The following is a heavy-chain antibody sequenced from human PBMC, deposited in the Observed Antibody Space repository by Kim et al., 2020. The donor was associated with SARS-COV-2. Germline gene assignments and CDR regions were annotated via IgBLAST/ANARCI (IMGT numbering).Heavy chain of an antibody. CDR1: GFTFSSYW. V-gene: IGHV3-7*01. J-gene: IGHJ4*02. CDR3: ARVADYYGSGSYYKPFDY. CDR2: IKQDGSEK. D-gene: IGHD3-10*01. Sequence: GGSLRLSCAASGFTFSSYWMSWVRQAPGKGLEWVANIKQDGSEKYYVDSVKGRFTISRDNAKNSLYLQMNSLRAEDTAVYYCARVADYYGSGSYYKPFDYWGQGTLVTVAS.